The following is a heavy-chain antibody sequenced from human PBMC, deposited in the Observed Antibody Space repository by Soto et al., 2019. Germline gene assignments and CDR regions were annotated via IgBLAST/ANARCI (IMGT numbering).Heavy chain of an antibody. Sequence: PSETLSLTCAVYGGSFSGYYWSWIRQPPGKGLEWIGEINHSGSTNYNPSLKSRVTISVDTSKNHFSLKLSSVTAADTAVYYCAREHDYGGRSDYWGQGTLVTVSS. J-gene: IGHJ4*02. V-gene: IGHV4-34*01. D-gene: IGHD4-17*01. CDR1: GGSFSGYY. CDR3: AREHDYGGRSDY. CDR2: INHSGST.